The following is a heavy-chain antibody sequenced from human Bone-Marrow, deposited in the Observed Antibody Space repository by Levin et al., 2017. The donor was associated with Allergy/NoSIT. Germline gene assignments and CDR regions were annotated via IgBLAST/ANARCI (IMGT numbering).Heavy chain of an antibody. CDR2: INQDGSEK. V-gene: IGHV3-7*01. D-gene: IGHD5-12*01. J-gene: IGHJ4*02. CDR1: GFTFSSYW. CDR3: ARDPIVASVQWFFDF. Sequence: PGGSLRLSCAASGFTFSSYWMSWVRQAPGKGLEWVANINQDGSEKYYVDSVKGRFTISRDNAKNSLYLQMNRLRVEDTAVYYCARDPIVASVQWFFDFWGQGTLVTVSS.